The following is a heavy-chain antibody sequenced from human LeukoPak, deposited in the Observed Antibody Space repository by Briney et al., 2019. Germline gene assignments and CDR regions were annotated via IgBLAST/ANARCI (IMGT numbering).Heavy chain of an antibody. CDR2: IHTSGST. Sequence: SETLSLTCTVSGDSLSRSYWSWIRQPAGQRLEWIGHIHTSGSTHYNPSLKSRLTMSVDTSKNQFSLTLTSVTAAATAVYYCARDRSPGVVRGAYFDSWGQGTLVTVSS. CDR3: ARDRSPGVVRGAYFDS. J-gene: IGHJ4*02. D-gene: IGHD3-10*01. V-gene: IGHV4-4*07. CDR1: GDSLSRSY.